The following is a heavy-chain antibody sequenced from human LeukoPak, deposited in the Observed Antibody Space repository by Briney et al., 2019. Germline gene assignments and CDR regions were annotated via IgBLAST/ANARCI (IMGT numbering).Heavy chain of an antibody. D-gene: IGHD2-2*01. CDR3: ARDSSTSWVNWFDP. CDR1: EFTFSTYA. V-gene: IGHV3-23*01. CDR2: ISGSGGST. Sequence: PGGSLRLSCAASEFTFSTYAMSWVRQAPGKGLEWVSAISGSGGSTYYADSVKGRFTISRDNAKNSLYLQMNSLRAEDTAVYYCARDSSTSWVNWFDPWGQGTLVTVSS. J-gene: IGHJ5*02.